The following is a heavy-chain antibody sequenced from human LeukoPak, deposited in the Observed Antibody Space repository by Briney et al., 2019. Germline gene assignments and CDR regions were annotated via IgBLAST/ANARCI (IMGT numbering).Heavy chain of an antibody. CDR3: ARRTDYGDYQTEAFDI. D-gene: IGHD4-17*01. V-gene: IGHV5-51*01. CDR1: GYSFTNYW. Sequence: LGESLKISCKGSGYSFTNYWIGWVRQMPGKGLELMGIIYLGDSDTRYSPSFQGQVTISADKSISIAYLQWSSRKASDTAMYYCARRTDYGDYQTEAFDIWGEGTMVTVSS. J-gene: IGHJ3*02. CDR2: IYLGDSDT.